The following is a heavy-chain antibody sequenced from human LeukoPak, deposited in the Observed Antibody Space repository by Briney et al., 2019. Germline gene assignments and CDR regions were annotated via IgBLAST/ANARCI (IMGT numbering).Heavy chain of an antibody. Sequence: SETLSLTCTVSDDSISSSSYHWGWIRQPPGKGLEWIGSIYYTGTTYYNPSLESRVAIFVDTSQNQFSLRMTSVTAADTAVYYCARDAWFGAGRTFDYWGQGTLVTVSS. CDR2: IYYTGTT. V-gene: IGHV4-39*07. CDR3: ARDAWFGAGRTFDY. J-gene: IGHJ4*02. D-gene: IGHD3-10*01. CDR1: DDSISSSSYH.